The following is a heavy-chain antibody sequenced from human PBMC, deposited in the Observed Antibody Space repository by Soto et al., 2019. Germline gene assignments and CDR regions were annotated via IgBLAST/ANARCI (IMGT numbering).Heavy chain of an antibody. V-gene: IGHV3-48*03. Sequence: EVHLVASGGGLVPPGGSLRLSCAVSGLTFSTDEMNWVRQAPGKGLEWLAYISYTSTTIKYADSLKGRFAVSRDNAKKSLSLQMNNLRVEDTAVYYCVREGGSLAFDTWGQGTLVTVSS. CDR3: VREGGSLAFDT. D-gene: IGHD1-1*01. CDR2: ISYTSTTI. J-gene: IGHJ4*02. CDR1: GLTFSTDE.